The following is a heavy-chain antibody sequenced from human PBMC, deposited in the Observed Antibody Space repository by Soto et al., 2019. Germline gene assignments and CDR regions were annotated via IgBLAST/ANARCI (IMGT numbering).Heavy chain of an antibody. CDR1: GFTFDDYS. D-gene: IGHD6-13*01. CDR3: AKDVISTAGNYYYYGMDV. CDR2: ITWVGGST. V-gene: IGHV3-43*01. Sequence: DVQLVESGGVVVQPGGSLRLSCAASGFTFDDYSMHWVRQAPGKGLEWVSVITWVGGSTHYADSVKGRLTISRDNSKNSLFLQMDSLRAEDTALYYCAKDVISTAGNYYYYGMDVWGQGTTVTVSS. J-gene: IGHJ6*02.